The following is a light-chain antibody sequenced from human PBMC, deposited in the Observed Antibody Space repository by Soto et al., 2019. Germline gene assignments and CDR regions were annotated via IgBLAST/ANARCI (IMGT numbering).Light chain of an antibody. V-gene: IGKV1-39*01. CDR2: AAS. J-gene: IGKJ2*01. CDR1: QSVSTY. Sequence: DIQMTQSPSSLSASVGDRVTITCRASQSVSTYLNWYQQKPGKAPKLLIYAASSLQSGVPSRFSGRGSGTDCTLTISRLQPEDFATYYCQQRYSMPYTFGQGTKVEIK. CDR3: QQRYSMPYT.